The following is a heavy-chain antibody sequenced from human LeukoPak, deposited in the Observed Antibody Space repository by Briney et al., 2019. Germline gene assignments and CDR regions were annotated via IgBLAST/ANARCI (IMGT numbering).Heavy chain of an antibody. CDR3: ATLHY. J-gene: IGHJ4*02. CDR2: IKQDGSEK. V-gene: IGHV3-7*03. CDR1: EFTFSNYW. Sequence: GGSLRLSCAASEFTFSNYWMSWVRQAPGKGLEWVANIKQDGSEKYYVDSVKGRFTISRDNAKNSLYLQMNSLRAEDTALYYCATLHYWGQGTLVTVSS. D-gene: IGHD4-23*01.